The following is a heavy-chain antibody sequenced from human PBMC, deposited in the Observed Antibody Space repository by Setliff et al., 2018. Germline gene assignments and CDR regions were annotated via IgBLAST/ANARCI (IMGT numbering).Heavy chain of an antibody. J-gene: IGHJ4*02. Sequence: SETLSLTCTVSGGPFSGASIWSWIRQPPGKGLEFIGYVYHSGTAKYDPSLESRAIMSVDASKNEISLKLKSVTAADTAVYYCARKVEQWLTPHFDYWGQGAPVTVSS. V-gene: IGHV4-59*01. D-gene: IGHD6-19*01. CDR1: GGPFSGAS. CDR3: ARKVEQWLTPHFDY. CDR2: VYHSGTA.